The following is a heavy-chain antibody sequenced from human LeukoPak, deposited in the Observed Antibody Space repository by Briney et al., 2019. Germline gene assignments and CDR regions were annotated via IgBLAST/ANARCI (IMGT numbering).Heavy chain of an antibody. CDR2: LNSDGSST. V-gene: IGHV3-74*01. J-gene: IGHJ4*02. D-gene: IGHD3-10*01. Sequence: GSLRLSCSGSGFTFSSYRMHLVRQVPGKGIVLVARLNSDGSSTSYADSVKGRITISRDNAKNTLYLQMNSLRAEDTAVYYCARESGRYSPFDYWGQGTLVTVSS. CDR1: GFTFSSYR. CDR3: ARESGRYSPFDY.